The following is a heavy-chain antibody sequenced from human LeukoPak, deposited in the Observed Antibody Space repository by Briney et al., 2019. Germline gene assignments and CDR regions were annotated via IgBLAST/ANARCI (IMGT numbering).Heavy chain of an antibody. D-gene: IGHD4-11*01. Sequence: GGSLRLSCAASGFTFSSYAMSWVRQAPGKELEWVSSISDSGGGAYYADSVKGRFTISSDNSKNTVYLQMNSLRVEDTAVYYCARGRQCDFWGQGTLVTVSS. V-gene: IGHV3-23*01. CDR1: GFTFSSYA. CDR3: ARGRQCDF. J-gene: IGHJ4*02. CDR2: ISDSGGGA.